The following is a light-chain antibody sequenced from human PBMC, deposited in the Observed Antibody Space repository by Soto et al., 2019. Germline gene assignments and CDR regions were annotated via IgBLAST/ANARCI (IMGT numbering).Light chain of an antibody. J-gene: IGKJ3*01. CDR2: GAS. CDR3: PQYGNSLFT. CDR1: QSISSSY. Sequence: EIVLTQSPGTLSLSPGERATLSCRASQSISSSYLAWYQQKPGQAPRLLIYGASSRATGIPDRFSGSGSETDFTLTISRLEPEDFAVYYCPQYGNSLFTFGPGTKVDIK. V-gene: IGKV3-20*01.